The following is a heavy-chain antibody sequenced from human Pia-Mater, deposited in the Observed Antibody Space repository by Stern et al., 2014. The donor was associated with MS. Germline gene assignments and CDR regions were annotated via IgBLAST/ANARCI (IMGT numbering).Heavy chain of an antibody. CDR3: ARQTTAWASDV. CDR1: GYKFSIYW. D-gene: IGHD1-14*01. CDR2: IYPGDSET. V-gene: IGHV5-51*04. J-gene: IGHJ4*02. Sequence: EVQLVQSGAELIRPGESLKISCKGSGYKFSIYWIGWVRQMPGKGLEWMGIIYPGDSETRDRPSSQGQFTMPADKPTSTAYLQWSSLNASDTAMYFCARQTTAWASDVWGQGTLVTVSS.